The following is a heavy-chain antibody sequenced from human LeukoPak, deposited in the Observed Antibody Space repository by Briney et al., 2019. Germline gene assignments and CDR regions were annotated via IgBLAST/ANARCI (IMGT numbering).Heavy chain of an antibody. CDR1: GFTFSSYA. J-gene: IGHJ6*02. CDR2: ISGSGGST. CDR3: AKDVRAPPVLRFLEWLLAGMDV. Sequence: GGSLRLSCAASGFTFSSYAMSWVRQAPGKGLEWVSAISGSGGSTYYADSVKGRFTISRDNSKNTLYLQMNSPRAEDTAVYYCAKDVRAPPVLRFLEWLLAGMDVWGRGTTVTVSS. V-gene: IGHV3-23*01. D-gene: IGHD3-3*01.